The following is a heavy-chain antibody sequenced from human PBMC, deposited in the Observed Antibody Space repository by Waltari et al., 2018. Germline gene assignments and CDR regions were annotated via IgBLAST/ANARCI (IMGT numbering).Heavy chain of an antibody. V-gene: IGHV1-24*01. CDR2: FDLVDGLT. Sequence: QVQLEQSGAEVKKPGASVTVSCKVSGDSLSDLAMPWVRQTPGRGLEWMGGFDLVDGLTIYSQKLQGRVTMTEDTPTDTAYMELSDLRSDDTAIYYCATHPIYSYGSGSPLDFWGPGTLVTVSS. J-gene: IGHJ4*02. D-gene: IGHD3-10*01. CDR3: ATHPIYSYGSGSPLDF. CDR1: GDSLSDLA.